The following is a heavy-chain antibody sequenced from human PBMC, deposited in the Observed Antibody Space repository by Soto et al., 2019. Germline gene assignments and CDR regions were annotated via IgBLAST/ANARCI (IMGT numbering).Heavy chain of an antibody. CDR3: ARDTGDGTVDF. J-gene: IGHJ4*02. D-gene: IGHD7-27*01. V-gene: IGHV1-3*01. CDR1: GYTFSSYA. CDR2: INAGYGNT. Sequence: QVHLVQSGAEVRKPGASVKVSCKASGYTFSSYAMHWVRQAPGQRLEWMGWINAGYGNTKSSQKFQDRVTISRDTSASTAYMELTSLRSEDTAVYYCARDTGDGTVDFWGQGTLVNFAS.